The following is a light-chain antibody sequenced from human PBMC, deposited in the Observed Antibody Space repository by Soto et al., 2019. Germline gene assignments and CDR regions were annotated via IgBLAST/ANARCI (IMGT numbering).Light chain of an antibody. CDR2: AAS. J-gene: IGKJ4*01. CDR3: PQTNSFPLT. CDR1: QGISSW. Sequence: DIQMTQSPSSVSASVGDRVTITCRASQGISSWLAWYQQKPGKAPNLLIYAASSLQSGVPSRFSCSGSGTAYTLTISCLQPDDFATYECPQTNSFPLTFGGRTKVEIK. V-gene: IGKV1-12*01.